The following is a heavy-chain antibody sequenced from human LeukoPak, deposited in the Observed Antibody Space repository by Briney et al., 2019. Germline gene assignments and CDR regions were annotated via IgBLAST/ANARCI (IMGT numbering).Heavy chain of an antibody. J-gene: IGHJ4*02. CDR2: MYPGDSDT. V-gene: IGHV5-51*01. Sequence: GESLKISCKASGYTFTNYWIGWVRQMPGKGLEWMGIMYPGDSDTRYGPSFQGQVTISADKSISTAYLQWNSLKASDTAMHYCAVRYSGSYNDYWGQGTLVTVSS. CDR1: GYTFTNYW. CDR3: AVRYSGSYNDY. D-gene: IGHD1-26*01.